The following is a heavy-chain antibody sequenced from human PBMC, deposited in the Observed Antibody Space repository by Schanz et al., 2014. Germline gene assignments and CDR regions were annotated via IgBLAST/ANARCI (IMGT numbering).Heavy chain of an antibody. CDR2: IKEDGSEK. CDR3: ARDPNTSAWLPYFDT. V-gene: IGHV3-7*01. CDR1: GFAFSSNW. J-gene: IGHJ4*02. D-gene: IGHD6-19*01. Sequence: EVQLVESGGGLVQPGGSLRLSCAGSGFAFSSNWMNWVRQAPGKGLEWVANIKEDGSEKYYVDSVKGRFTISRDNAKNSLYLQMNSLRTDDTAMYYCARDPNTSAWLPYFDTWGQGTLVTVSS.